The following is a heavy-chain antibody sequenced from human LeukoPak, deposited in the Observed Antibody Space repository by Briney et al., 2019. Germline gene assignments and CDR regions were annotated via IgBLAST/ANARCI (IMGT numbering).Heavy chain of an antibody. CDR3: AKDGGLWVSAHWGDS. CDR1: GYTFSSYT. CDR2: ITTSDGNT. V-gene: IGHV3-23*01. Sequence: GGSLRLSCAASGYTFSSYTMSWVRQAPGKGLEWVSTITTSDGNTYYADSVKGRFTVSRDNSKNTLYLQMNSLRAEDTAVYYCAKDGGLWVSAHWGDSWGRGTLVTVSS. D-gene: IGHD7-27*01. J-gene: IGHJ4*02.